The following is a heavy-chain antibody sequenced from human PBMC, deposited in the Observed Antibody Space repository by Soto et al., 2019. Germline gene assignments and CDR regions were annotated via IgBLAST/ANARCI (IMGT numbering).Heavy chain of an antibody. V-gene: IGHV4-34*01. D-gene: IGHD2-2*01. CDR1: GGSFSGYY. Sequence: TSETLSLTCAVYGGSFSGYYWSWIRQPPGKGLEWIGEINHSGSTNYNPSLKSRVTISVDTSKNQFSLKLSSVTAADTAVYYCARDCSSTSCYYNWGQGTLVTVS. J-gene: IGHJ4*02. CDR3: ARDCSSTSCYYN. CDR2: INHSGST.